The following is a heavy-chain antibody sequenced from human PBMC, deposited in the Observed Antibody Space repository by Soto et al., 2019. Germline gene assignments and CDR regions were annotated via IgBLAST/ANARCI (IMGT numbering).Heavy chain of an antibody. J-gene: IGHJ6*02. CDR2: IYHSGST. CDR1: GGSISSSNW. V-gene: IGHV4-4*02. D-gene: IGHD5-12*01. Sequence: SETLSLTCAVSGGSISSSNWWSWVRQPPGKGLEWIGEIYHSGSTNYNPSLKSRVTISVDKSKNQFSLKLSSVTAADTAVYYCARADVEMATINYYGMDVWGQGTTVTVS. CDR3: ARADVEMATINYYGMDV.